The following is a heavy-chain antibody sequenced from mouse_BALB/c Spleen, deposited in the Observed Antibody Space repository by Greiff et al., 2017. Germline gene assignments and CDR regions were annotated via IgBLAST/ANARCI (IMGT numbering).Heavy chain of an antibody. V-gene: IGHV3-8*02. CDR2: ISYSGST. Sequence: EVMLVESGPSLVKPSQTLSLTCSVTGDSITSGYWNWIRKFPGNKLEYMGYISYSGSTYYNPSLKSRISITRDTSKNQYYLQLNSVTTEDTATYYCARYPLYGYGYFDYWGQGTTLTVSS. D-gene: IGHD2-2*01. J-gene: IGHJ2*01. CDR1: GDSITSGY. CDR3: ARYPLYGYGYFDY.